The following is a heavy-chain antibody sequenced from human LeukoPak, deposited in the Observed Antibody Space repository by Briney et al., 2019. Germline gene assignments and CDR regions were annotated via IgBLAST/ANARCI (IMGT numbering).Heavy chain of an antibody. CDR3: ARGSMITFGGVIAPYPGAFDI. Sequence: GGSLRLSCAASGFTFSSYVMPWVRQAPGKGLEWVAVISYDGSNKYYADSVKGRFTISRDNSKNTLYLQMNSLRAEDTAVYYCARGSMITFGGVIAPYPGAFDIWGQGTMVTVSS. D-gene: IGHD3-16*02. J-gene: IGHJ3*02. CDR1: GFTFSSYV. V-gene: IGHV3-30-3*01. CDR2: ISYDGSNK.